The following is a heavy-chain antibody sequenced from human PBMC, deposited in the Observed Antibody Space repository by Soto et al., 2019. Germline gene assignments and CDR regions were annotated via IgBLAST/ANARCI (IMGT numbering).Heavy chain of an antibody. CDR3: ARGPYGDFALVY. D-gene: IGHD4-17*01. Sequence: ASVKVSCKASGYTFTSYAMHWVRQAPGQRLEWMGWINAGNGNTKYSQKFQGRVTITRDTSASTAYMELSSLRSDDTAVYYCARGPYGDFALVYWGQGTLVTVS. V-gene: IGHV1-3*01. CDR1: GYTFTSYA. J-gene: IGHJ4*02. CDR2: INAGNGNT.